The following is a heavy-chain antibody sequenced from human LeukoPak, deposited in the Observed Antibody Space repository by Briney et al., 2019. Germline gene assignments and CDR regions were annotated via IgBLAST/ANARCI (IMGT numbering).Heavy chain of an antibody. CDR3: AGAAAAFDY. CDR2: ISHDGGDR. Sequence: PGGSLRLSCAASGFTFSKHAMRWVRRAPGKGLEWVALISHDGGDRFYADSVKGRFTISRDNSKNTVSLQLNSLRTDDTAIYYCAGAAAAFDYWGQGTLVTVSS. V-gene: IGHV3-30*04. J-gene: IGHJ4*02. CDR1: GFTFSKHA. D-gene: IGHD6-13*01.